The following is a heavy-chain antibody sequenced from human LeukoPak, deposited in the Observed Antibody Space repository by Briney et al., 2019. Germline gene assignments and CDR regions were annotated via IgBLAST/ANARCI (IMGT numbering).Heavy chain of an antibody. CDR3: AKSDSSSWYGNFNH. Sequence: GGSLRLSCAASGFTFSNYAMHWVRQAPGKGLEWVALISFDGTIKYYADSVKGRSSISRDNSKNTLYLQMNSLRAEDTAVYYCAKSDSSSWYGNFNHWGQGTLVTVSS. CDR1: GFTFSNYA. V-gene: IGHV3-30*18. CDR2: ISFDGTIK. J-gene: IGHJ4*02. D-gene: IGHD6-13*01.